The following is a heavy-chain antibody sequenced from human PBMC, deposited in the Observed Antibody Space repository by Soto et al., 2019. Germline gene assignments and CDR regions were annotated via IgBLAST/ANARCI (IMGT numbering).Heavy chain of an antibody. CDR1: GFTFNTYT. V-gene: IGHV3-21*01. CDR2: ISSRSIYI. CDR3: AREEVSRPNTYHGLDV. Sequence: EVQLVESGGGLVKPGGSLRLSCAASGFTFNTYTMNWVRQAPGKGLEWVSSISSRSIYIYYADSVTGRFTISRDDARNSLDQQMNSLRAEDTAVYYCAREEVSRPNTYHGLDVWGQGTTVTVSS. J-gene: IGHJ6*02.